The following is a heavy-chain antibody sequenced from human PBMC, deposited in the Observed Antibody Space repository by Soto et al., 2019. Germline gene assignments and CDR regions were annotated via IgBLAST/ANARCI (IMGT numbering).Heavy chain of an antibody. CDR3: AHSGSYCSSTRCPVRFDP. CDR2: IYWDDDK. V-gene: IGHV2-5*02. Sequence: QITLKESGPTLVKPTQTLTLTCTFSGFSLSTSGVGVGWIRQPPGKALEWLALIYWDDDKRYSPSLKSRLTIANDTSKNPVVLTMTNMDPVDTATYYCAHSGSYCSSTRCPVRFDPWGQGTLVTVSS. CDR1: GFSLSTSGVG. D-gene: IGHD2-2*01. J-gene: IGHJ5*02.